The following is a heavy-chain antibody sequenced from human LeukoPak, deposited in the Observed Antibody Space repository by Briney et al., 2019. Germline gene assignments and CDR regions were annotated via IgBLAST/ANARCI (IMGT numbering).Heavy chain of an antibody. CDR1: GYTFTGYY. CDR2: INPNSGGT. D-gene: IGHD3-10*01. CDR3: ARAAYYYRSGSYSGY. J-gene: IGHJ4*02. V-gene: IGHV1-2*06. Sequence: ASVKVSCKASGYTFTGYYMHWVRQALGQGLEWMGRINPNSGGTNYAQKFQGRVTMTRDTSISTAYMELSRLRSDDTAVYYCARAAYYYRSGSYSGYWGQGTLVTVSS.